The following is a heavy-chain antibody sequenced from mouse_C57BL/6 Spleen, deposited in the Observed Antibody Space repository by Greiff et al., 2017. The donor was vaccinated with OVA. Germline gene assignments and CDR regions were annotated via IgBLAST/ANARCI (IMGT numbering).Heavy chain of an antibody. D-gene: IGHD4-1*01. J-gene: IGHJ4*01. CDR3: ARGWEDYYAMDY. Sequence: VQLQQPGAELVMPGASVKLSCKASGYTFTSYWMHWVKQRPGQGLEWIGEIDPSDSYTNYNQKFKGKSTLTVDKSSSTAYMQLSSLTSEDSAVYYCARGWEDYYAMDYWGQGTSVTVSS. V-gene: IGHV1-69*01. CDR1: GYTFTSYW. CDR2: IDPSDSYT.